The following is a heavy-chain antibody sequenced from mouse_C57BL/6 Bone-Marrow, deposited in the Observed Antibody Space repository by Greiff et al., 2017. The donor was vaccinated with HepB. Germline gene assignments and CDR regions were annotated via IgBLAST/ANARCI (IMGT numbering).Heavy chain of an antibody. Sequence: VQRVESGPGLVAPSQSLSITCTVSGFSLTSYGVDWVRQSPGKGLEWLGVIWGVGSTNYNSALKSRLSISKDNSKSQVFLKMNSLQTDDTAMYYCASYDYYGSSPFAYWGQGTLVTVSA. CDR1: GFSLTSYG. CDR2: IWGVGST. D-gene: IGHD1-1*01. CDR3: ASYDYYGSSPFAY. V-gene: IGHV2-6*01. J-gene: IGHJ3*01.